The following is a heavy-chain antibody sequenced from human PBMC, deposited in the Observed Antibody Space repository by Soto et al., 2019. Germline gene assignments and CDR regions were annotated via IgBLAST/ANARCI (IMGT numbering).Heavy chain of an antibody. CDR3: ARLVVPKTQIDY. CDR2: IYYSGST. D-gene: IGHD3-22*01. CDR1: GGSISSGGYY. V-gene: IGHV4-31*03. Sequence: PSETLSLTCTVSGGSISSGGYYWSWIRQHPGKGLEWIGYIYYSGSTYYNPSLKSRVTISVDTSKNQFSLKLSSVTAADTAVYYCARLVVPKTQIDYWGQGTLVTVSS. J-gene: IGHJ4*02.